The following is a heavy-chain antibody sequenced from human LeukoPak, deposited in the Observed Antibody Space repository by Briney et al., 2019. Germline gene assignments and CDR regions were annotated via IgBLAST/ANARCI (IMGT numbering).Heavy chain of an antibody. J-gene: IGHJ5*02. D-gene: IGHD3-10*01. CDR1: GFTFSSYE. CDR3: AKDGIDSGDPNGFDP. Sequence: GGSLRLSCAASGFTFSSYEMNWVRQAPGKGLEWVSYISSSGSTIYYADSVEGRFTISRDNAKNSLYLQMNSLRAEDTAIYYCAKDGIDSGDPNGFDPWGQGTLVTVSS. V-gene: IGHV3-48*03. CDR2: ISSSGSTI.